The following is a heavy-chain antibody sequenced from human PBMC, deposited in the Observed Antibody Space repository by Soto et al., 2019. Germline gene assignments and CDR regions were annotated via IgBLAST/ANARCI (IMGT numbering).Heavy chain of an antibody. V-gene: IGHV1-2*06. D-gene: IGHD2-8*01. J-gene: IGHJ6*02. Sequence: QVQLVQSGAEVKKPGASVKVSCKASGYSFTDYHIHWVRQAPGQGLEWLGRINPKSGGTSTAQKVQGRATMTTATSISTASVELTRLTSDDTAIYYCARGDSTDCSNGVCSFFYNHDMDVWGQGTTVTVSS. CDR2: INPKSGGT. CDR3: ARGDSTDCSNGVCSFFYNHDMDV. CDR1: GYSFTDYH.